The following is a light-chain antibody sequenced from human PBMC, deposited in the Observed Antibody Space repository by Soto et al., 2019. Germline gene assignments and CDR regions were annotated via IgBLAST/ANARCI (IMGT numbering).Light chain of an antibody. CDR3: SSYGGTKHFV. Sequence: QSVLTQPPSASGSPGQSVTISCTGTSSDVGSYDYVSWYQQHPGKAPKLMIYEVSKRPSWVPDRFSGPKSGNTASLTVSGLKDEDEADYYCSSYGGTKHFVFGTGT. CDR1: SSDVGSYDY. CDR2: EVS. V-gene: IGLV2-8*01. J-gene: IGLJ1*01.